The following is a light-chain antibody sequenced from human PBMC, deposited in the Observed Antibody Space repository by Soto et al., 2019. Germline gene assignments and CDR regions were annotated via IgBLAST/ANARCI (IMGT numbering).Light chain of an antibody. CDR1: QTVSSNY. V-gene: IGKV3-20*01. CDR2: GAS. CDR3: QEYNTWPWT. J-gene: IGKJ1*01. Sequence: EIILTQSPDTLSLSPGERATLSCRASQTVSSNYLAWCQQRPGQAPRLLIYGASTRAAGIPDRFSGSGSGTDFTLTITRLEPEDSAVYYCQEYNTWPWTFGQGTKVDIK.